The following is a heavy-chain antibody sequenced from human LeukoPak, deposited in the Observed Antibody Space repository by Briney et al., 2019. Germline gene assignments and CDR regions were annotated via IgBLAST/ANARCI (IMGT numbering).Heavy chain of an antibody. J-gene: IGHJ6*02. V-gene: IGHV1-18*01. D-gene: IGHD3-3*01. CDR2: ISAYNGNT. CDR3: ARRYYDFWSGYFEPYYYYGMDV. Sequence: ASVKVSCKASGYTFTSYGISWVRQAPGQGLEWMGWISAYNGNTNYAQKLQGRVTMTTDTSTSTAYMELRSLRSDDTAVYYCARRYYDFWSGYFEPYYYYGMDVWGQGTTVTVSS. CDR1: GYTFTSYG.